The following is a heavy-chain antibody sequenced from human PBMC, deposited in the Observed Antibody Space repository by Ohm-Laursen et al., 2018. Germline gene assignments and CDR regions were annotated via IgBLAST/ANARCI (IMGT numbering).Heavy chain of an antibody. CDR3: ARHSGDVDAFDI. J-gene: IGHJ3*02. Sequence: SLRLSCAASGFTFSSYSMNWVRQAPGKGLEWVSAVSGSGDSTYYADSVKGRFTISRDNSKNSLYLQMNSLRAEDTAVYYCARHSGDVDAFDIWGQGTMVTVSS. D-gene: IGHD3-10*01. CDR2: VSGSGDST. CDR1: GFTFSSYS. V-gene: IGHV3-23*01.